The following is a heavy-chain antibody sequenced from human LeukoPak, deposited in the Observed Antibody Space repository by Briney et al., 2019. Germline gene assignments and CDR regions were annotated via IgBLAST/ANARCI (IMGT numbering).Heavy chain of an antibody. CDR3: ARILWGSGASNWFDP. J-gene: IGHJ5*02. CDR2: IYSGGST. D-gene: IGHD2-15*01. V-gene: IGHV3-53*01. CDR1: GFTVSSNY. Sequence: PGGSLRLSCVASGFTVSSNYMSWVRQAPGKGLEWVSVIYSGGSTYYADSVKGRFTISRDNAKNSVYLQMNSLRAEDTAVYCCARILWGSGASNWFDPWGQGTLATVSS.